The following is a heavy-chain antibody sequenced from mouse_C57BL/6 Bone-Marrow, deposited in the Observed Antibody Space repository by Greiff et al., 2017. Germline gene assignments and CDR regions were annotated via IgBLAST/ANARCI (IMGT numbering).Heavy chain of an antibody. D-gene: IGHD4-1*01. CDR1: GYAFSSYW. J-gene: IGHJ2*01. CDR2: IYPGDGDT. V-gene: IGHV1-80*01. CDR3: ARNWDGGYYFDY. Sequence: VQLQQSGAELVKPGASVKISCKASGYAFSSYWMNWVKQRPGKGLEWIGQIYPGDGDTTYNGKFKGKATLTADKSSSTAYMQLSSLTSEDSAVYFCARNWDGGYYFDYWGQGTTLTVSS.